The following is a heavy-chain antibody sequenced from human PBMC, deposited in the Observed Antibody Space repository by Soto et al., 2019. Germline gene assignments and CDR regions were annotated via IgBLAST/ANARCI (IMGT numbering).Heavy chain of an antibody. Sequence: GGSLRLSCAASGFTFSSYAMSWVRQAPGKGLEWVSAISGSGGSTYYADSVKGRFTISRDNAKNTLYLQMNSLRAEDTAVYYCARAGGSCSGGSCTHYYFYGMDVWGQGTTVTVSS. CDR3: ARAGGSCSGGSCTHYYFYGMDV. CDR2: ISGSGGST. D-gene: IGHD2-15*01. CDR1: GFTFSSYA. V-gene: IGHV3-23*01. J-gene: IGHJ6*02.